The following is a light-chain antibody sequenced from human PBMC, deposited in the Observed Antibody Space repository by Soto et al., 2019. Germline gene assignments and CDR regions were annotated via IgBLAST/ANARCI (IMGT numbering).Light chain of an antibody. J-gene: IGKJ1*01. CDR3: QQSYTSPPT. Sequence: DIQMTQSPSSLSASVGDRVTITCRASQSITTYLNWYQQKPGKAPKLLMYTASSLQSGVPSRFSGRRSGTDFTLTISSLQPEDSATYYCQQSYTSPPTFXQGTKVDIK. V-gene: IGKV1-39*01. CDR1: QSITTY. CDR2: TAS.